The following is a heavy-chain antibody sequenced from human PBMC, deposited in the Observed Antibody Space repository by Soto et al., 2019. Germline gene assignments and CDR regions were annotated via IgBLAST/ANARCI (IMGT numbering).Heavy chain of an antibody. V-gene: IGHV1-69*06. CDR1: GGTFSSYA. Sequence: ASVKVSCKASGGTFSSYAISWVRQAPGQGLEWMGGIIPIFGTANYAQKFQGRVTITADKSTSTAYMELSSLRSEDTAVYYCASSIAAGNNYYYYGMDVWGQGTTVTVSS. D-gene: IGHD6-13*01. J-gene: IGHJ6*02. CDR3: ASSIAAGNNYYYYGMDV. CDR2: IIPIFGTA.